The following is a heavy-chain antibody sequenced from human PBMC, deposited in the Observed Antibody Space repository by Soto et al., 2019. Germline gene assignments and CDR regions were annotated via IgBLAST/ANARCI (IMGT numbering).Heavy chain of an antibody. CDR3: ASGDAFDI. CDR2: IKHDGIEK. V-gene: IGHV3-7*01. Sequence: EVQLLESGGGLVQPGGSLRLSCAASGFTFSSYGMSWVRQAPGKGLEWVATIKHDGIEKYLPDSVKGRFTISRDNAKNLRSLQMDILRAEDTAVYYCASGDAFDIWGQGTMVTVSS. J-gene: IGHJ3*02. CDR1: GFTFSSYG.